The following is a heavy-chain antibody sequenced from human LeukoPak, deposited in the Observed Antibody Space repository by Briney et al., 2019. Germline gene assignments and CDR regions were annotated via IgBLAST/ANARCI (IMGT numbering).Heavy chain of an antibody. Sequence: SETLSLTCTVSGGSLTNYYWSWIRQPAGKGLEWIGRIYTSGSTNYNPSLKSRVTMSVDTSKNQFSLKLSSVTAADTAVYYCARGSGYDWYYFDYWGQGTLVTVSS. CDR2: IYTSGST. CDR3: ARGSGYDWYYFDY. V-gene: IGHV4-4*07. CDR1: GGSLTNYY. J-gene: IGHJ4*02. D-gene: IGHD5-12*01.